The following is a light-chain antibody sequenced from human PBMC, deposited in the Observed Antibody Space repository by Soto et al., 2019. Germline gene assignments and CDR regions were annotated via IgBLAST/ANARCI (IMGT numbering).Light chain of an antibody. CDR3: CSYAAGDSFK. Sequence: LTQPRSVSGSPGQSVTISCTGTSSDVGSYNYVSWHQQHPGKAPKLVIYDVTQRPSGVPDRFSASKSGITASLTISGLQAEDEADYYCCSYAAGDSFKFGGGTKLTVL. CDR1: SSDVGSYNY. J-gene: IGLJ2*01. V-gene: IGLV2-11*01. CDR2: DVT.